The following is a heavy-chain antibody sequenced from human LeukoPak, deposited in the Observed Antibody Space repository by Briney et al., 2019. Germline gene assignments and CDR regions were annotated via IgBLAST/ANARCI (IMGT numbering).Heavy chain of an antibody. D-gene: IGHD6-19*01. V-gene: IGHV3-23*01. CDR1: GFTFDDYA. Sequence: GGSLRLSCAASGFTFDDYAMHWVRQAPGKGLEWVSAISGSGGSTYYADSVKGRFTISRDNSKNTLYLQMNSLRAEDTAVYYCAKLLVAVAGMGDYFDYWGQGTLVTVSS. CDR2: ISGSGGST. J-gene: IGHJ4*02. CDR3: AKLLVAVAGMGDYFDY.